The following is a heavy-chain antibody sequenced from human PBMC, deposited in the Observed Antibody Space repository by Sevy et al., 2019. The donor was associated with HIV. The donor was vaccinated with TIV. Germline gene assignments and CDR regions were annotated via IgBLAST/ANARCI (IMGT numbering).Heavy chain of an antibody. CDR1: GFTFSKYP. D-gene: IGHD2-2*01. Sequence: GGSLRLSCAASGFTFSKYPMSWVRQPPGKGLEWVSTLAFGCGEINYADSVKGRFTISRDNSKSSVYLQMNNLRPEDTAVYYCAREGCSKPHDHWGQGTLVTVSS. CDR3: AREGCSKPHDH. CDR2: LAFGCGEI. J-gene: IGHJ4*02. V-gene: IGHV3-23*01.